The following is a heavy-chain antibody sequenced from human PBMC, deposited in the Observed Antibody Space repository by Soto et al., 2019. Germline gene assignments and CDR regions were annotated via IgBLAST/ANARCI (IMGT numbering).Heavy chain of an antibody. Sequence: GESLKISCKGSGYSFTSYWIGWVRQMPGKGLEWMGIIYPGDSDTRYSPSFQGQVTISADKSISTAYLQWSSLKASDTAMYYCARQVSCSSTSCYAYRFFDYWGQGTLVTVSS. D-gene: IGHD2-2*01. CDR2: IYPGDSDT. V-gene: IGHV5-51*01. CDR3: ARQVSCSSTSCYAYRFFDY. J-gene: IGHJ4*02. CDR1: GYSFTSYW.